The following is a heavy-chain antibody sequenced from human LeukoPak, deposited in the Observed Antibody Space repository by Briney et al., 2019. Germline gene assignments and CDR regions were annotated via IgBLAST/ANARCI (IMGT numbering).Heavy chain of an antibody. V-gene: IGHV3-53*01. D-gene: IGHD4-17*01. Sequence: GGSLRLSCAASGFTFSSNYMSWVRQAPGKGLEWVSVIYSGGSTYYSDSVKRRFTISRDNSNNTLYLQMNSLRAEDTAVYYCALDYGDYPGAFDIWGQGTMVTVSS. CDR3: ALDYGDYPGAFDI. CDR1: GFTFSSNY. J-gene: IGHJ3*02. CDR2: IYSGGST.